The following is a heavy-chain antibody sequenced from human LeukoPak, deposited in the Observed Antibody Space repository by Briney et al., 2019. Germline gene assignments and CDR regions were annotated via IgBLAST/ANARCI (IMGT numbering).Heavy chain of an antibody. J-gene: IGHJ4*02. CDR2: VSRSSGDT. V-gene: IGHV3-21*01. D-gene: IGHD2-15*01. CDR3: ARQHCSGGDCYFFD. Sequence: GGSLRLSCAASGFTFSGFGMNWVRQAPGKGLEWVSSVSRSSGDTYYADSVKGRFTISRDNSKSTLYLQLNSLRAEDTAVYYCARQHCSGGDCYFFDWGQGTLVTVSS. CDR1: GFTFSGFG.